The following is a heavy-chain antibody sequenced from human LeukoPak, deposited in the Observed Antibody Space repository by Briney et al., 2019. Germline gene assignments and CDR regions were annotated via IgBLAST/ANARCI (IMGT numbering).Heavy chain of an antibody. V-gene: IGHV4-38-2*02. D-gene: IGHD4-17*01. CDR3: ARQGYADFSSRPFDY. CDR2: IYYSGNT. J-gene: IGHJ4*02. Sequence: SETLSLTCTVSGYSINSGYYWGWIRQPPGKGLEWIGSIYYSGNTYYNPSLKSRVTISVDTSKNQFSLKLRSVTAADTAVYYCARQGYADFSSRPFDYWGQRTLVTVSS. CDR1: GYSINSGYY.